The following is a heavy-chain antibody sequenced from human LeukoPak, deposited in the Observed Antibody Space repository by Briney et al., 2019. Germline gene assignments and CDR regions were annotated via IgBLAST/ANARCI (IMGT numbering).Heavy chain of an antibody. J-gene: IGHJ4*02. CDR3: ARARWAGYCSGGSCYDDH. D-gene: IGHD2-15*01. CDR1: GFTFSSYS. Sequence: GGSLRLSCAASGFTFSSYSMNWVRQAPGKGLEWVSSISSSSSYIYYADSVKGRFTISRDNAKNSLYLQMNSLRAEDTAVYYCARARWAGYCSGGSCYDDHWGQGTLVTVSS. V-gene: IGHV3-21*01. CDR2: ISSSSSYI.